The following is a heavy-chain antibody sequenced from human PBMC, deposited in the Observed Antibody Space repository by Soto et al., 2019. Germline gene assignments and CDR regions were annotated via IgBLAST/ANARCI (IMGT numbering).Heavy chain of an antibody. CDR2: INPNSGGT. Sequence: QVQLVQSGAEVKKPGASVKVSCKASGYTFTGYYMHWVRQAPGQGLEWMGWINPNSGGTNYAQKFQGWVTMTRDTSISTAYMELRRLRSDDTALYYCAILGKDIVVVPAAMWDALDIWGQGTMVTVSS. V-gene: IGHV1-2*04. D-gene: IGHD2-2*01. J-gene: IGHJ3*02. CDR1: GYTFTGYY. CDR3: AILGKDIVVVPAAMWDALDI.